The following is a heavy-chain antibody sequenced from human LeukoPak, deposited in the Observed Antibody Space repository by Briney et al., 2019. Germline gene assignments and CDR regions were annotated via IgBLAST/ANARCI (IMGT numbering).Heavy chain of an antibody. D-gene: IGHD3-22*01. CDR3: ARGGDTSGHYYFEYFQH. CDR1: GGSISSYY. V-gene: IGHV4-59*08. CDR2: IYHSGST. J-gene: IGHJ1*01. Sequence: SETLSLTCTVSGGSISSYYWSWIRQPPGKGLEWIGNIYHSGSTYYNPSLKSRVTISINTSKNQFSVKLSSVTAADTAVHYCARGGDTSGHYYFEYFQHWGQGTLVTVSS.